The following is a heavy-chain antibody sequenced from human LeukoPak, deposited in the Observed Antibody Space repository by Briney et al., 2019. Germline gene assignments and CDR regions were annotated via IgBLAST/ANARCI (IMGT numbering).Heavy chain of an antibody. D-gene: IGHD4-11*01. Sequence: GGSLRLSCAASGFTFSNYAMNWVRQAPGKGLEWVSTISGSGGSTYYADSVKGRFTISRDNSKNMLYLQMNSLRAEDTAVYYCAKYLLTTVTTASHWGQGTLVTVSS. V-gene: IGHV3-23*01. CDR3: AKYLLTTVTTASH. CDR2: ISGSGGST. J-gene: IGHJ4*02. CDR1: GFTFSNYA.